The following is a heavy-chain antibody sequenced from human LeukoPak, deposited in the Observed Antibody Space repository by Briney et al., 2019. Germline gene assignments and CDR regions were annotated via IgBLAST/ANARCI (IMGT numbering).Heavy chain of an antibody. J-gene: IGHJ4*02. D-gene: IGHD3-22*01. CDR3: ARDHRTIVVDY. V-gene: IGHV3-11*01. Sequence: GRSLRLSCAASGFTFSDYYMSWIRQAPGKGLEWVSYISSSGSTIYYADSVKGRFTISRDNAKNSLYLQMNSLRAEDTAVYYCARDHRTIVVDYWGQGTLVTVSS. CDR2: ISSSGSTI. CDR1: GFTFSDYY.